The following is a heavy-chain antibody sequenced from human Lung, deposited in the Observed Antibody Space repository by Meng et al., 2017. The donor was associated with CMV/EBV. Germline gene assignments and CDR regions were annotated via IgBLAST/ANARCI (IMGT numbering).Heavy chain of an antibody. Sequence: GFTFSSYSMNGVRQAPGKGLEWVSSISSSSSYIYYADSVKGRFTISRDNAKNSLYLQMNSLRAEDTAVYYCARAAAAAGPHYNWFDPWGQGTLVTVSS. J-gene: IGHJ5*02. V-gene: IGHV3-21*01. CDR1: GFTFSSYS. CDR2: ISSSSSYI. CDR3: ARAAAAAGPHYNWFDP. D-gene: IGHD6-13*01.